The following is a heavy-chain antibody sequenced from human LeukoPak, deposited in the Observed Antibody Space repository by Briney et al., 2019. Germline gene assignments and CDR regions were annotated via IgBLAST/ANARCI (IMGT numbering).Heavy chain of an antibody. V-gene: IGHV3-11*01. CDR2: ISSSGRTS. D-gene: IGHD6-19*01. J-gene: IGHJ6*03. CDR1: GFTFSDYY. CDR3: ARAGNGWYHYYYYMDV. Sequence: WGSLRLSCAASGFTFSDYYMSWIRQAPGKGLEWVSYISSSGRTSYYADSVKGRFTMSRDNANNSLYLQMNSLRAEDTAVYYCARAGNGWYHYYYYMDVWGKGTTVTISS.